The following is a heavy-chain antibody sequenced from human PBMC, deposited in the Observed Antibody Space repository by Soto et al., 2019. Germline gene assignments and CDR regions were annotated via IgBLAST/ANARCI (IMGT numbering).Heavy chain of an antibody. CDR1: GYTFTGHY. Sequence: ASVKVSCKASGYTFTGHYIHWVRQAPGQGPEWMGEIGPASGDTSYAQKFQGRVTMTRDTSITTVYMELNNLSPDDTAVYYCGRGRSGQLVVFYWGQGTPGTVSS. CDR2: IGPASGDT. D-gene: IGHD3-10*01. J-gene: IGHJ4*02. CDR3: GRGRSGQLVVFY. V-gene: IGHV1-2*02.